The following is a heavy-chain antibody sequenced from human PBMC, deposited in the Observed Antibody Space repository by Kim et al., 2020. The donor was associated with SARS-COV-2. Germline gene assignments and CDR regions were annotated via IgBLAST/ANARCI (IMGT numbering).Heavy chain of an antibody. CDR2: VDSDGSST. J-gene: IGHJ4*02. D-gene: IGHD5-12*01. V-gene: IGHV3-74*01. CDR1: GFMFSSYW. CDR3: ARSAGFDGYEYFFDN. Sequence: GGSLRLSCAASGFMFSSYWMHWVRQSPGKGLVWVSRVDSDGSSTSYADSVKGRFTISRDNAKNVVFLQMNSLRAEDTAVYFCARSAGFDGYEYFFDNWGPGTLVTVSS.